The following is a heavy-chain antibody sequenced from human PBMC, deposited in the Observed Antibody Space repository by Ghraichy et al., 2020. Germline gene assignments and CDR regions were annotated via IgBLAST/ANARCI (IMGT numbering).Heavy chain of an antibody. Sequence: GGSLRLSCAASGFTFSSYAMHWVRQAPGKGLEWVAVISHDGSNKYYADSVKGRFTISRDNSKNTLYLQMNSLRAEDTAVYYCASRYELMVYWGQGTLVTVSS. CDR2: ISHDGSNK. CDR1: GFTFSSYA. J-gene: IGHJ4*02. V-gene: IGHV3-30*04. CDR3: ASRYELMVY. D-gene: IGHD2-8*01.